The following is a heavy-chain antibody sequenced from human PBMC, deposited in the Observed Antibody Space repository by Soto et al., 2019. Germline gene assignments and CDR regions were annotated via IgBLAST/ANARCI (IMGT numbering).Heavy chain of an antibody. CDR3: ARRAVVAVTGSLDNWLDP. Sequence: PSETLSLTCTVSGGSTSSSSYYWCWIRQPPGKGLEWIGSIYYSGNTYGNPSLKSRVTISVDTSKNQFSLRLSSVTAADTAVYYCARRAVVAVTGSLDNWLDPWGQGILVT. CDR1: GGSTSSSSYY. D-gene: IGHD2-21*01. V-gene: IGHV4-39*07. CDR2: IYYSGNT. J-gene: IGHJ5*02.